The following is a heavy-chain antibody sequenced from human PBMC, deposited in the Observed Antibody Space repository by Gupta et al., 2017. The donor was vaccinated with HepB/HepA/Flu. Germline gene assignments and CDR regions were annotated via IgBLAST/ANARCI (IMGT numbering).Heavy chain of an antibody. CDR1: SSSISEEY. D-gene: IGHD2-2*01. CDR2: VHSSETT. CDR3: ARWDKYQRVFDP. V-gene: IGHV4-4*07. Sequence: QVQLQESGPGLVKPSATLSLTCRIPSSSISEEYWSWIRQAAGKGRECIGRVHSSETTVYYPSLKSRVTMSLDTAKSQFSLTLRSVTAADTAVYYCARWDKYQRVFDPWGQGTLVTVSS. J-gene: IGHJ5*02.